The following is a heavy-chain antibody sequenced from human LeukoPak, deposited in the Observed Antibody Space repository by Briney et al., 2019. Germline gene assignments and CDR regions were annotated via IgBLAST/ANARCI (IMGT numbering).Heavy chain of an antibody. CDR2: FDPENDER. D-gene: IGHD2-21*02. J-gene: IGHJ4*02. V-gene: IGHV1-24*01. CDR1: GHTLSELP. CDR3: ATEVTSIVPDY. Sequence: VASGKVSCKVSGHTLSELPMYWVRQAPGEGLEWMGGFDPENDERIYAQKFRGRVTMTEDTSTNTAYMELSSLRSDDTAVYYCATEVTSIVPDYWGQGTLVTVSS.